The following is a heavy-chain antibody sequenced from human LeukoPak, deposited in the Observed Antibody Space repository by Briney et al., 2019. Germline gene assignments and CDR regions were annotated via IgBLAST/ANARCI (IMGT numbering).Heavy chain of an antibody. Sequence: GASVKVSCKASGYTFISYGISWVRQAPGQGLEWMGWISAYNGNTNYAQKLQGRVTMTTDTSTSTAYMELRSLRSDDTAVYYCVRDSNIVVVPAAMNYYYMDVWGKGTTVTVSS. D-gene: IGHD2-2*01. CDR2: ISAYNGNT. CDR1: GYTFISYG. J-gene: IGHJ6*03. V-gene: IGHV1-18*01. CDR3: VRDSNIVVVPAAMNYYYMDV.